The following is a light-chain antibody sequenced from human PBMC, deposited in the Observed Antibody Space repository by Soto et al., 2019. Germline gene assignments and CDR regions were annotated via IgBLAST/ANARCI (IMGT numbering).Light chain of an antibody. CDR2: GAS. CDR3: QQYGSSMGYT. J-gene: IGKJ2*01. CDR1: RSVSSSN. V-gene: IGKV3-20*01. Sequence: EIVWTSSQGTLSLSPGERAPLSGRASRSVSSSNLAWYQQKPGQAPRLLIYGASSRATGIPDRFSGSGSGTDFTLTISRLEPEDFAVYYCQQYGSSMGYTFGQGTKLEIK.